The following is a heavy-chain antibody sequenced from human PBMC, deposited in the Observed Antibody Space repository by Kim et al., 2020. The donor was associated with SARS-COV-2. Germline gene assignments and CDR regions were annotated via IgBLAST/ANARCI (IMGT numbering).Heavy chain of an antibody. CDR3: AKQGYETSVVTSYLDH. Sequence: GGSLRLSCAASGFTFTNYGIHWVRQAPGKGLEWVASILHDGTNKYYAESVKGRFTISKDNSKNTLNLQMNSLRGEDTAVYYCAKQGYETSVVTSYLDHWGQGTLVAVSS. CDR1: GFTFTNYG. CDR2: ILHDGTNK. D-gene: IGHD3-16*02. V-gene: IGHV3-30*18. J-gene: IGHJ4*02.